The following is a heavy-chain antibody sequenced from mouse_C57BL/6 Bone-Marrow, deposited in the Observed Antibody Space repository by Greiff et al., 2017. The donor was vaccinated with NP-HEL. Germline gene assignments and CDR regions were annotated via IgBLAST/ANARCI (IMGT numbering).Heavy chain of an antibody. D-gene: IGHD2-1*01. CDR2: IWSGGST. CDR3: AKNSGYYGNYYYAMDY. CDR1: GFSLTSYG. V-gene: IGHV2-4*01. Sequence: VHLVESGPGLVQPSQSLSITCTVSGFSLTSYGVHWVRQPPGKGLEWLGVIWSGGSTDYNAAFISRLSISKDNSKSQVFFKMNSLQADDTAIYYCAKNSGYYGNYYYAMDYWGQGTSVTVSS. J-gene: IGHJ4*01.